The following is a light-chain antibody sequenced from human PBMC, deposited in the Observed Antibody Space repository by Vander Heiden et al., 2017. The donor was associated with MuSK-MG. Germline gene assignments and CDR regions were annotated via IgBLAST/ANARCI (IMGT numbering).Light chain of an antibody. CDR3: QQTYSSPRT. CDR1: QTISTY. CDR2: GAS. Sequence: DIQMTQSPASLSASIGDRLTITCRASQTISTYLNWYQQKPGTPPKLLIYGASTLQRGVPSRFSGGGSGTEFTLTISRLQPEDFATFYCQQTYSSPRTFGQGTKV. J-gene: IGKJ1*01. V-gene: IGKV1-39*01.